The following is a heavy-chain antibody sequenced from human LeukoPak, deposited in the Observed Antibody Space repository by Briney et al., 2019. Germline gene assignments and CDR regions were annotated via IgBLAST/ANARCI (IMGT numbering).Heavy chain of an antibody. J-gene: IGHJ4*02. CDR2: ISFSGSTI. V-gene: IGHV3-11*04. CDR3: VRGMGGGVSNFDY. CDR1: GFTVSDYY. D-gene: IGHD3-16*01. Sequence: GGSLRLSCAASGFTVSDYYMTWIRQAPGKGLDWVSYISFSGSTIYYADSVKGRFIISRDTAKNSLYLQMNSLRAEDTAVYYCVRGMGGGVSNFDYWGQGTLVTVSS.